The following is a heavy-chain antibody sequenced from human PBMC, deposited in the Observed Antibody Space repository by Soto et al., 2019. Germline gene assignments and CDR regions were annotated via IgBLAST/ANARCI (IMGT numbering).Heavy chain of an antibody. Sequence: QVQLVQSGAEVKKPGSSVKVSCKASGGTFSSYAISWVRQAPGQGLEWMGGIIPIFGTANYAQKFQGRVTITADDATSTAYRERSSLRSEDTAVYYCAREGGARVRRMDVWGQGTTVTVSS. J-gene: IGHJ6*02. CDR2: IIPIFGTA. V-gene: IGHV1-69*12. D-gene: IGHD3-16*01. CDR3: AREGGARVRRMDV. CDR1: GGTFSSYA.